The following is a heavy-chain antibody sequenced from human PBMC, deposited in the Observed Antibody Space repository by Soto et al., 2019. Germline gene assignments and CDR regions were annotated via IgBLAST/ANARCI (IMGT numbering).Heavy chain of an antibody. CDR1: GGSISSGGYY. V-gene: IGHV4-31*03. D-gene: IGHD5-18*01. J-gene: IGHJ6*03. CDR2: IYYSGST. Sequence: QVQLQESGPGLVKPSQTLSLTCTVSGGSISSGGYYWSWIRQHPGKGLEWIGYIYYSGSTYYNPSLKRRVTISVDTSKNQFSLKLSSVTAADTAVYYCARDGRRYSYNYMDVWGKGTTVTVSS. CDR3: ARDGRRYSYNYMDV.